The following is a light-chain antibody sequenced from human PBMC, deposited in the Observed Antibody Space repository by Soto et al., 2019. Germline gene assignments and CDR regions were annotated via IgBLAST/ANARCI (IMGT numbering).Light chain of an antibody. CDR3: QQYGSSSYT. Sequence: EIVLTQSPGTLSLSPGERATLSCRSSQSVSSSYLAWYKQKPGQAPRLLIYGASSRATGIPDRFSGSGSGTDFTLTISRLEPDYCVVDYCQQYGSSSYTFGQGTKLEIK. CDR1: QSVSSSY. V-gene: IGKV3-20*01. J-gene: IGKJ2*01. CDR2: GAS.